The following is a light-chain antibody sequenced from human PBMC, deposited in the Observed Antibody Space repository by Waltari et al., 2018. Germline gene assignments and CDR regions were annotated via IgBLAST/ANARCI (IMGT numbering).Light chain of an antibody. Sequence: EIVLTQSPGTLSLSPGERATLSCRASQSVGRSLVWDQQKPGQAPRLVIYNTSTRATGITDRFSGSESGRDFGFSISRLELEDFAVYYCQHNVRLPVTFGQGAKVEIK. CDR1: QSVGRS. CDR3: QHNVRLPVT. J-gene: IGKJ1*01. V-gene: IGKV3-20*01. CDR2: NTS.